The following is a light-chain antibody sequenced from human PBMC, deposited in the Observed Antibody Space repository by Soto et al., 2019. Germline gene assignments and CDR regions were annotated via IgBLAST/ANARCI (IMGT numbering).Light chain of an antibody. Sequence: DIQMTQSPSTLSASVGDRVTITCRASQSISSWLAWYQQKPGKALKLLIYDASSLESGVPSRFSGSGSGTEFTLTISSLQPDDFATYYCQQYNSYLSWTFGQGTKVDIK. CDR1: QSISSW. CDR2: DAS. J-gene: IGKJ1*01. V-gene: IGKV1-5*01. CDR3: QQYNSYLSWT.